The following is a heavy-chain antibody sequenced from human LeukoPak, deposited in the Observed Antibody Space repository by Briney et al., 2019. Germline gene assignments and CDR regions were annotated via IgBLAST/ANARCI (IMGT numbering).Heavy chain of an antibody. D-gene: IGHD6-19*01. CDR1: GYTFTGYY. J-gene: IGHJ5*02. V-gene: IGHV1-2*02. CDR2: INPNSGGT. CDR3: AREVYDLWLDTNWFDP. Sequence: ASVKVSCKASGYTFTGYYMHWVRQAPGQGLEWMGWINPNSGGTNYAQKFQGKATMTRNTSISTAYMELSRLRSDDTAVYYCAREVYDLWLDTNWFDPWGQGTLVTVSS.